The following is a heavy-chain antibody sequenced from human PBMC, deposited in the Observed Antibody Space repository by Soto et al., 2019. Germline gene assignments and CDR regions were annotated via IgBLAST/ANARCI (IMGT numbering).Heavy chain of an antibody. CDR1: DGYISSSSYY. CDR2: IYYSGST. Sequence: SETMSLTCTVSDGYISSSSYYWGWIRPPPGKGLEWIGSIYYSGSTYYNPSLKSRVTISVDTSKNQFSLKLSSVTAADTAVYYCARQGQGYYYLDVWGKGTTVTISS. CDR3: ARQGQGYYYLDV. V-gene: IGHV4-39*01. J-gene: IGHJ6*03.